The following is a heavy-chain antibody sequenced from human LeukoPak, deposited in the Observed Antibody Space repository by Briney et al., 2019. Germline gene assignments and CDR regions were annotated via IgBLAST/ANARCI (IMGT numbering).Heavy chain of an antibody. J-gene: IGHJ4*02. D-gene: IGHD5-18*01. V-gene: IGHV3-33*01. Sequence: GGALRLSCAASGFTFSTYGMHWVRQAPGKGLEWVAVIRYDGSNKYYGDSVKGRFTISRDNSKNTLYLQMNSLRAEDTAVYYCARALSAMVPDYWGQGPLLPVSS. CDR1: GFTFSTYG. CDR3: ARALSAMVPDY. CDR2: IRYDGSNK.